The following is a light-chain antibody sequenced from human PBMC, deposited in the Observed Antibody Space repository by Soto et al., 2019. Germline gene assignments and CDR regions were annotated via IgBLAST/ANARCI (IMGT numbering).Light chain of an antibody. J-gene: IGKJ1*01. CDR1: QSVSSN. Sequence: EIVMTQSPATLSVSPGERATLSCRASQSVSSNLAWYQQKPGQAPRLLIYGASTRATGIPARFSGSGSGTELTLNISSLQSEDFAVDYCQQYNNWPSWTFGQGTKVEIK. CDR3: QQYNNWPSWT. CDR2: GAS. V-gene: IGKV3-15*01.